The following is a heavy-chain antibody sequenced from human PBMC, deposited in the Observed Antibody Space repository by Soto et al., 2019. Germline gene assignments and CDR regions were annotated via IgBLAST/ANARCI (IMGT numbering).Heavy chain of an antibody. J-gene: IGHJ4*02. D-gene: IGHD4-17*01. CDR1: GGSISSYY. Sequence: QVQLQESGPGLVKPSETLSLTCTVSGGSISSYYWSWIRQPAGKGLEWIGRIYSSGNTNYNPSLKSRVTMSVDTSKNQFSLKLISWTAADTAVYYCARARGAYGDYGYFDYWGQGTLVSVSS. CDR2: IYSSGNT. CDR3: ARARGAYGDYGYFDY. V-gene: IGHV4-4*07.